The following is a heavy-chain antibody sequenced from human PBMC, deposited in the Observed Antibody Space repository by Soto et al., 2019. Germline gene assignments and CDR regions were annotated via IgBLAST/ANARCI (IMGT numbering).Heavy chain of an antibody. V-gene: IGHV3-23*01. D-gene: IGHD3-22*01. CDR2: ISGSGGST. J-gene: IGHJ4*02. CDR1: GFTFSSYA. Sequence: GGSLRLSCAASGFTFSSYAMSWVRQAPGKGLEWVSAISGSGGSTYYADSVKGRFTISRDNSKNTLYLQMNSLRAEDTALYYCVKDKAYYDIRGSYDYWGQGTLVTVSS. CDR3: VKDKAYYDIRGSYDY.